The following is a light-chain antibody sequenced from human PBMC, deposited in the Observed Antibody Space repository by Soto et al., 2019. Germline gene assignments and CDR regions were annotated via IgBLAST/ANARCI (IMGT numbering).Light chain of an antibody. CDR2: GAS. Sequence: EIVMTQSPATLSLSPGERATLSCRASQSVGSNLAWYQQKPGQAPRLLIYGASTRATGIPARFSGSGSGTEFTLTISSLQSEDFAVYYCHQYNSWYTFGQGTELEIK. V-gene: IGKV3D-15*01. CDR1: QSVGSN. J-gene: IGKJ2*01. CDR3: HQYNSWYT.